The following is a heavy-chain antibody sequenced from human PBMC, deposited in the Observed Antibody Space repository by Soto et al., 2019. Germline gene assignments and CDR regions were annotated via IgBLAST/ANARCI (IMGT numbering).Heavy chain of an antibody. CDR2: INAGNGNT. D-gene: IGHD1-26*01. V-gene: IGHV1-3*05. CDR3: ARDRVGATLEIGGLDY. CDR1: GYTFTSYA. J-gene: IGHJ4*02. Sequence: QVQLVQSGAEEKKPGASVKVSCKASGYTFTSYAMHWARQAPGQRLEWMGWINAGNGNTKYSQKFQGRVTITRATSASSAYMELSSLRSEDTAVYYCARDRVGATLEIGGLDYWGQGTLVTVSS.